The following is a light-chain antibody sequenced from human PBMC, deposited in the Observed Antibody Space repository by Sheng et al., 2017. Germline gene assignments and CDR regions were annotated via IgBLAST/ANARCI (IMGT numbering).Light chain of an antibody. CDR1: QGIRND. V-gene: IGKV1-39*01. CDR3: QQSYTTPRS. J-gene: IGKJ2*03. Sequence: DIQMTQSPSSLSAFVGDRVTITCRASQGIRNDLGWYQQKPGKAPKVLIYGASSLQRGVPSRFSGGGSGTDFTLTISSLQLEDCATYYCQQSYTTPRSFGQGTKLEI. CDR2: GAS.